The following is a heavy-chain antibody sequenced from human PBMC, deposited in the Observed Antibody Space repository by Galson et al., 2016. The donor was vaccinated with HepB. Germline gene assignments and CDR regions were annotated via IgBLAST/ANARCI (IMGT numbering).Heavy chain of an antibody. J-gene: IGHJ4*02. CDR3: AVGGHVDY. CDR1: GFTFDNHW. D-gene: IGHD1-26*01. CDR2: ISPDGGTT. V-gene: IGHV3-74*01. Sequence: ETLSLTCTVSGFTFDNHWMHWVRQAPGKGLVWVSRISPDGGTTNYADSVRGRFTISRDNAKNSLYLQMNSLRVDDTAVYYCAVGGHVDYCGQGTLVTVSS.